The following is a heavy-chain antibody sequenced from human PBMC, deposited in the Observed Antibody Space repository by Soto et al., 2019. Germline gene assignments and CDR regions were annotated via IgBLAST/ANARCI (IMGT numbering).Heavy chain of an antibody. Sequence: EVQLVESGGGLVQPGGSLRLSCAASGFTFSSYWMHWVRQAPGKGLVWVSRINSDGSSTSYADSVKGRFTISRDNAKNTLYLQMNSLRAEDTAVYYCARSTDYDFWIPPGVYGMDVWGQGTTVTVSS. D-gene: IGHD3-3*01. CDR3: ARSTDYDFWIPPGVYGMDV. J-gene: IGHJ6*02. CDR2: INSDGSST. CDR1: GFTFSSYW. V-gene: IGHV3-74*01.